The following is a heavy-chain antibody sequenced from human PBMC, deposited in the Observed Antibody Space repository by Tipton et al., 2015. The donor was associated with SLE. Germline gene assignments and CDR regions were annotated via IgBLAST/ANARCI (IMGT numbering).Heavy chain of an antibody. CDR1: EFTLSNFD. CDR2: IRKDGSNE. Sequence: SLRLSCAASEFTLSNFDMHWVRQPPGKGLEWVAFIRKDGSNEYYRDSVKGRFTISRDNSKNTLYLQTNSLRTEDTAVYYCAKGGDCRITGCYQAFDIWGHGTLVSVSS. CDR3: AKGGDCRITGCYQAFDI. V-gene: IGHV3-30*02. J-gene: IGHJ3*02. D-gene: IGHD2-2*01.